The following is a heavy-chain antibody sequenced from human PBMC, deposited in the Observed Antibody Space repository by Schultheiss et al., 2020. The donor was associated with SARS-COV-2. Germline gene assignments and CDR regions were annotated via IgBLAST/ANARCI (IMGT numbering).Heavy chain of an antibody. J-gene: IGHJ4*02. CDR2: ISYDGSNK. Sequence: GGSLRLSCAASGFTFSSYAMHWVRQATGKGLEWVAVISYDGSNKYYADSVKGRFTISRDNSKNTLYLQMNSLRAEDTAVYYCARDRFPGIAVAGPWGQGTLVTVSS. CDR1: GFTFSSYA. V-gene: IGHV3-30*07. D-gene: IGHD6-19*01. CDR3: ARDRFPGIAVAGP.